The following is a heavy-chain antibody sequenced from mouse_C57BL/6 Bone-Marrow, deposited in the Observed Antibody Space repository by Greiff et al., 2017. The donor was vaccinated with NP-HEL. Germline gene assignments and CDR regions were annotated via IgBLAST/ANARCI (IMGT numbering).Heavy chain of an antibody. CDR2: IYPTDSDT. V-gene: IGHV1-74*01. CDR3: AICVPWFAY. J-gene: IGHJ3*01. Sequence: QVQLQQPGAELVKPGASVKVSCKASGYTFTSYWMHWVKQRPGQGLEWIGRIYPTDSDTNYNQKFKGKATLTADKSSSTAYMQLSSLTSEDSAVYYCAICVPWFAYWGQGTLVTVSA. CDR1: GYTFTSYW.